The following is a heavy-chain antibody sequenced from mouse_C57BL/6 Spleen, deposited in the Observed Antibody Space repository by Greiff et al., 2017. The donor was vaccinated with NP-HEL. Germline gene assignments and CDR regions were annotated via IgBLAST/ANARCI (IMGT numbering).Heavy chain of an antibody. J-gene: IGHJ4*01. D-gene: IGHD1-1*01. CDR3: AVITTVVEAMDY. V-gene: IGHV1-53*01. Sequence: VQLQQSGTELVKPGASVKLSCKASGYTFTSYWMHWVKQRPGQGLEWIGNINPSNGGTNYNEKFKSKATLTVDKSSSTAYMQLSSLTSEDSAVYYCAVITTVVEAMDYWGQGTSVTVSS. CDR1: GYTFTSYW. CDR2: INPSNGGT.